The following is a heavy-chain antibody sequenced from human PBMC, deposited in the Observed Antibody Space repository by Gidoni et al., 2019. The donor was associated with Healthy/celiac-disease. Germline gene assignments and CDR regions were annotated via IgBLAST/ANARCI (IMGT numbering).Heavy chain of an antibody. CDR3: ARQQIDSSSWSYGMDV. CDR2: IYYSGST. J-gene: IGHJ6*02. Sequence: QLQLQESGPGLVKPSETLSLTCTVSGGSISSSSYYWGWIRQPPGKGLEWIGSIYYSGSTYYNPSLKSRVTISVDTSKNQFSLKLSSVTAADTAVYYCARQQIDSSSWSYGMDVWGQGTTVTVSS. D-gene: IGHD6-13*01. V-gene: IGHV4-39*01. CDR1: GGSISSSSYY.